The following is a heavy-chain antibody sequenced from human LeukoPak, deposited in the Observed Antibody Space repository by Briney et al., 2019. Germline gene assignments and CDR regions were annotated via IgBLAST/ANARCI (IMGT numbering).Heavy chain of an antibody. D-gene: IGHD2-2*02. J-gene: IGHJ4*02. CDR3: ASALLGYCSSTSCYTGGD. V-gene: IGHV1-2*02. CDR1: GYTFTGYY. Sequence: ASVKVSCKASGYTFTGYYMHWVRQAPGQGLEWMGWINPNSGGTNYAQKFQGRVTMTRDTSISTAYMELSRLRSDDTAVYYCASALLGYCSSTSCYTGGDWGQGTPVTVSS. CDR2: INPNSGGT.